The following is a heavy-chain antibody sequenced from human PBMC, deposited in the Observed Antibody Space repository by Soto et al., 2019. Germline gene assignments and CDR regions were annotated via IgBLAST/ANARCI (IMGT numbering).Heavy chain of an antibody. CDR2: IIPILGIA. Sequence: SVKVSCKASGGTFSSYTISWVRQAPGQGLEWMGRIIPILGIANYAQKFQGRVTITADKSTSTAYMELSSLRSEDTAVYYCATPSGPIQLWFPFDYWGQGTLVTVSS. V-gene: IGHV1-69*02. CDR1: GGTFSSYT. D-gene: IGHD5-18*01. J-gene: IGHJ4*02. CDR3: ATPSGPIQLWFPFDY.